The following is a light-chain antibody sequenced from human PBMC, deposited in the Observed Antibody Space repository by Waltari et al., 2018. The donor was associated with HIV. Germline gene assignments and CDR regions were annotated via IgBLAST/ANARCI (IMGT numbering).Light chain of an antibody. J-gene: IGLJ3*02. CDR1: RTDIGAFDY. V-gene: IGLV2-14*01. Sequence: QSALTQPASVSGSLGHSITISCTGSRTDIGAFDYVSWYQQHPDRPPKPLIYAVRNLPLGVSNRFSGSKSGDTASLTISGLQAEDEAHYFCSSYTSSDTPYWVFGGGTKLTVL. CDR3: SSYTSSDTPYWV. CDR2: AVR.